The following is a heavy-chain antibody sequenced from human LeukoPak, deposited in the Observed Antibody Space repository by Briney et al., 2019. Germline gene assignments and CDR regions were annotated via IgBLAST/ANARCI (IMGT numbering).Heavy chain of an antibody. Sequence: PGGSLRLSCAASGFTFSNYAMSWVRQAPGKGLEWGSGINGNGGSTYNEDSVKGRFTISRDNSKNTLYLQMNSLRAEDTAVYYCAKGGLVHPLHIWGQGTMVTVSS. J-gene: IGHJ3*02. V-gene: IGHV3-23*01. CDR1: GFTFSNYA. CDR2: INGNGGST. D-gene: IGHD3/OR15-3a*01. CDR3: AKGGLVHPLHI.